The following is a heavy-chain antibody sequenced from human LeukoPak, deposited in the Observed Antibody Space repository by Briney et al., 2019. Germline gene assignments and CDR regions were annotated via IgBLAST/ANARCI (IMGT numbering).Heavy chain of an antibody. CDR3: ARLDPPYSSSWIYDDFDI. D-gene: IGHD6-13*01. CDR1: GYSFTSYW. V-gene: IGHV5-51*01. Sequence: GESLQISCKGSGYSFTSYWIGWVRQLPGKGLEWMGIIYPGDSDTRYSPSFQGQVTISADKSISTAYLQWSSLKASDTAMYYCARLDPPYSSSWIYDDFDIWGQGTKVTVSS. J-gene: IGHJ3*02. CDR2: IYPGDSDT.